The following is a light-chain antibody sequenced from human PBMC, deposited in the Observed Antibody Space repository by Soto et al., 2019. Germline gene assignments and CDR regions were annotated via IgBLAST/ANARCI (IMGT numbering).Light chain of an antibody. Sequence: EIVMTQSPATLSVSPGERSTLPCMASQSVSSNLAWYQQKPGQSPGLLIYGSSTRATGIPARFSGSGSGTEFTLTISSLQSEDFAVYYCQQYGSSPPTFGQGTKVEIK. CDR1: QSVSSN. CDR3: QQYGSSPPT. V-gene: IGKV3-15*01. J-gene: IGKJ1*01. CDR2: GSS.